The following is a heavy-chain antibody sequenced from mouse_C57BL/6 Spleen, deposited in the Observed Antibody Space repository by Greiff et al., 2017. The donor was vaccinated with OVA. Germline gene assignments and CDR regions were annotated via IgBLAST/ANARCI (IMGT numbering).Heavy chain of an antibody. CDR2: IWSGGST. Sequence: QVQLQQSGPGLVQPSQSLSITCTVSGFSLTSYGVHWVRQSPGKGLEWLGVIWSGGSTDYNAAFISRLSISKDNSKSQVFFKMNSLQADDTAIYYCARNSNCVLDYWGQGTSVTVSS. J-gene: IGHJ4*01. D-gene: IGHD2-5*01. V-gene: IGHV2-2*01. CDR1: GFSLTSYG. CDR3: ARNSNCVLDY.